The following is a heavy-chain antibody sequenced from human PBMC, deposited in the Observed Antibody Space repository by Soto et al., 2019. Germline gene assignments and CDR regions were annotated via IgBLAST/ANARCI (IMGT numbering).Heavy chain of an antibody. D-gene: IGHD1-26*01. J-gene: IGHJ6*02. V-gene: IGHV1-69*06. Sequence: QVQLVQSGAEVKKPGSSVKVSCKASGGTFSSYALSWVRQAPGQGLEWMGGIIPIFGTANYAQKFQGRVTITADKSTSTAYMELSSLSSEDTALYYCARFDGIGGATAGYYYGMDVWGQGTTVTVSS. CDR1: GGTFSSYA. CDR3: ARFDGIGGATAGYYYGMDV. CDR2: IIPIFGTA.